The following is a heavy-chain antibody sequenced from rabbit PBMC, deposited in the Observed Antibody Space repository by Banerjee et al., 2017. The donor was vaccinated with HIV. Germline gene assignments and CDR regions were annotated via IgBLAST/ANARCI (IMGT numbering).Heavy chain of an antibody. CDR1: GFSFSSSYY. CDR2: IVAGSSGGT. J-gene: IGHJ4*01. D-gene: IGHD6-1*01. V-gene: IGHV1S45*01. CDR3: ARGVYYTYGWSSYGYVLNL. Sequence: QEQLEESGGGLVKPGASLTLTCTASGFSFSSSYYMCWVRQAPGKGLEWIACIVAGSSGGTYYASWAKGRFTISETSSTTVTLQMTSLTAADTATYFCARGVYYTYGWSSYGYVLNLWGPGTLV.